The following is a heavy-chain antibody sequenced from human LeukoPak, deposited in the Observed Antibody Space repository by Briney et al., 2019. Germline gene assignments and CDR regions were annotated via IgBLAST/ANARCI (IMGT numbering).Heavy chain of an antibody. CDR2: INPNSGGT. CDR3: ARDKPAEAALDF. J-gene: IGHJ4*02. CDR1: GYTFTGYY. V-gene: IGHV1-2*02. Sequence: ASVKVSCKASGYTFTGYYIHWVRQAPGQGLEWMGWINPNSGGTNYAQKFQGRVTMIRDRSINTAYMDLRSLTYDDTAVYYCARDKPAEAALDFWGQGTLVTVSS.